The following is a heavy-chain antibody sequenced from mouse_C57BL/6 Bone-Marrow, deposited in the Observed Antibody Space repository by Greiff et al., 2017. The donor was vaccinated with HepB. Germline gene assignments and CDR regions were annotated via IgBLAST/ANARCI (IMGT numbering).Heavy chain of an antibody. V-gene: IGHV5-17*01. D-gene: IGHD1-1*01. CDR1: GFTFSDYG. CDR2: ISSGSCTI. CDR3: ARRYYGSSYAMDY. Sequence: EVMLVESGGGLVKPGGSLKLSCAASGFTFSDYGMHWVRQAPEKGLEWVAYISSGSCTIYYADTVKGRFTISRDNAKNTLFLQMTSLRSEDTAMYYCARRYYGSSYAMDYWGQGTSVTVSS. J-gene: IGHJ4*01.